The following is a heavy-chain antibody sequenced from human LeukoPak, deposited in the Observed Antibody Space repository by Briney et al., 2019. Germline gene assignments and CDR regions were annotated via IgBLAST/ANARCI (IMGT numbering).Heavy chain of an antibody. V-gene: IGHV3-21*01. J-gene: IGHJ4*02. D-gene: IGHD5-24*01. CDR2: ISSGGSYM. Sequence: WGSLRLSCGGSGFTFSSYTMNWVRQAPGKGLKWGSSISSGGSYMYYADSGKGRFTISRDNAKNSLYLQMNSLRVEDTAVYYCARIQRDGSNEVPADYWGQGTLVTVSS. CDR1: GFTFSSYT. CDR3: ARIQRDGSNEVPADY.